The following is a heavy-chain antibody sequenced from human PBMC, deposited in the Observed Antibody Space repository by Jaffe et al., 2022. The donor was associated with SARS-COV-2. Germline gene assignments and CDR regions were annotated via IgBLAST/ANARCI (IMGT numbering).Heavy chain of an antibody. V-gene: IGHV4-39*01. CDR1: GGSISSSSYY. CDR2: IHYSGST. D-gene: IGHD5-18*01. CDR3: ARFQGPYSWRGYYFDN. Sequence: QLHLQESGPGLVKPSETLSLTCTVSGGSISSSSYYWGWIRRPPGKGLEWIGTIHYSGSTYYKASLKGRITISVDTPKNQFSLRLSSVTAADTAVYYCARFQGPYSWRGYYFDNWGQGTLVTVSS. J-gene: IGHJ4*02.